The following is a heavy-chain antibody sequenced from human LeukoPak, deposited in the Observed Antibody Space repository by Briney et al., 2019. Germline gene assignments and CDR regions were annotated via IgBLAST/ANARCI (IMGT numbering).Heavy chain of an antibody. J-gene: IGHJ4*02. CDR1: GGSLSDYY. CDR2: ISSSSSYI. D-gene: IGHD3-10*01. CDR3: ARDLWDRFGDSWDY. V-gene: IGHV3-11*06. Sequence: LSLTCAVYGGSLSDYYWTWIRQPPGKGLEWVSSISSSSSYIYYADSVKGRFTISRDNAKDSLYLQMNSLRAEDTAVYYCARDLWDRFGDSWDYWGQGTLVTVSS.